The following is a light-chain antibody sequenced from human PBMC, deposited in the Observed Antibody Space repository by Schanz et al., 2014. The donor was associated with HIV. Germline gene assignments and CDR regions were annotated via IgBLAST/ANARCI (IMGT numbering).Light chain of an antibody. Sequence: QSALTQPPSVSGSPGQSVTISCTGTSSDIGAYNLVSWYQQHPGKAPKLMIYEVSKRPSGVSNRFSGSKSGNTASLTISGLQAEDEADYYCCSYAGSSTVVFIGGGTKLTVL. CDR2: EVS. V-gene: IGLV2-23*02. CDR3: CSYAGSSTVVF. J-gene: IGLJ2*01. CDR1: SSDIGAYNL.